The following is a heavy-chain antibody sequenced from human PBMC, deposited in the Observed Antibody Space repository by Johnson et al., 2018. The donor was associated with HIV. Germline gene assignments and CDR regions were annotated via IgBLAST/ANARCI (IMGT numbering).Heavy chain of an antibody. V-gene: IGHV3-13*01. CDR2: IGTAGDI. D-gene: IGHD6-19*01. CDR3: AVIAVAGGGAFDI. J-gene: IGHJ3*02. Sequence: VQLVESGGGLVQPGGSLRLSCVASGFTFSSYDMHWVRQATGKGLEWVSAIGTAGDIYYSGSVKGRFAISRDNTKNTLYLQMNSLRAEDTALYYCAVIAVAGGGAFDIWGQGTMVTVSS. CDR1: GFTFSSYD.